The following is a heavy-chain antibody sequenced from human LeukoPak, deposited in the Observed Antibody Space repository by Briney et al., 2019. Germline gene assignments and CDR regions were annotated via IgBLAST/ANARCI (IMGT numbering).Heavy chain of an antibody. D-gene: IGHD6-13*01. Sequence: GESLKISCKGSGYSFTSYWIGWVRQMPGKGLEWMGIIYPGDSDTRYSPSFQGQVTISADKSISTAYLQWSSLKASDTAMYYCARHDLVYSSSNNWFDPWGQGTLVTVSS. CDR3: ARHDLVYSSSNNWFDP. CDR1: GYSFTSYW. CDR2: IYPGDSDT. J-gene: IGHJ5*02. V-gene: IGHV5-51*01.